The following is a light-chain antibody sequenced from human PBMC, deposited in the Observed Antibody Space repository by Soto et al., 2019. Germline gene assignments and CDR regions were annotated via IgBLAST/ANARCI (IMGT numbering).Light chain of an antibody. CDR1: SGHSNYA. Sequence: QLVLSQSPSASASLGASVKLTCTLSSGHSNYAIAWHQQQPEKGPRFLMKVNNDGSLHXGDGIPXRFSGSTSGADRYLTISSLHSEDEADYYCQTWGPGIRVFGGGTQLTVL. CDR3: QTWGPGIRV. CDR2: VNNDGSL. V-gene: IGLV4-69*01. J-gene: IGLJ3*02.